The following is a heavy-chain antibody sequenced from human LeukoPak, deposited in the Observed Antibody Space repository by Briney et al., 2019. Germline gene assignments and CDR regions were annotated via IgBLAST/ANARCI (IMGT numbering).Heavy chain of an antibody. D-gene: IGHD3-10*01. J-gene: IGHJ4*02. CDR3: ARDRNYYGSGSRDFDY. Sequence: SETLSLTCTVSGGSISSYYWSWIRQPPGKGLEWIGYIYYSGSTNYNPSLKSRVTISVDTSKNQFSLKLSSVTAADTAVYYCARDRNYYGSGSRDFDYWGQGTLVTVSS. CDR2: IYYSGST. V-gene: IGHV4-59*01. CDR1: GGSISSYY.